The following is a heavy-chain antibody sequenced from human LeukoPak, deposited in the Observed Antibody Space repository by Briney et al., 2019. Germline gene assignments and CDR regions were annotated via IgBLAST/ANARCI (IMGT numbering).Heavy chain of an antibody. CDR3: ARGHYGVDV. CDR1: GFTFSDYY. CDR2: IDMRGSSI. V-gene: IGHV3-11*01. Sequence: GGSLRLSCAASGFTFSDYYISWVRQAPGKGLEWVSYIDMRGSSIYYADSVQGRFTISRDNAHNSVYLHMNSLRAEDTAVYYCARGHYGVDVWGQGTTVIVSS. J-gene: IGHJ6*02.